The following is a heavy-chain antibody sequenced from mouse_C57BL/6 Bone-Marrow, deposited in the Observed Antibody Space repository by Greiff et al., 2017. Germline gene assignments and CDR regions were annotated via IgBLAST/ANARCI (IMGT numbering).Heavy chain of an antibody. D-gene: IGHD1-1*01. V-gene: IGHV1-4*01. CDR2: INPSSGYT. CDR1: GYTFTSYT. Sequence: VQLVESGAELARPGASVKLSCKASGYTFTSYTMHWVKQRPGQGLEWIGYINPSSGYTKYNQKFKDKDTLTADKSSSPAYMQLSSLTSEDAAVDYCASVAFDYGDQGTALT. CDR3: ASVAFDY. J-gene: IGHJ2*01.